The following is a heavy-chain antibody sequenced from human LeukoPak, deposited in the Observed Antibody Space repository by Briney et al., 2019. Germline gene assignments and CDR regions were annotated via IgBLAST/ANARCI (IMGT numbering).Heavy chain of an antibody. CDR3: ARESYYYDSSGYGASYYFDY. J-gene: IGHJ4*02. CDR2: IYNSGST. D-gene: IGHD3-22*01. Sequence: SETLSLTCTVSGASISSFYWSWIRQPPGKGLEWIGYIYNSGSTNYNASLKSRVAISVDTSKNQFSLKLSSVTAADTAVYYCARESYYYDSSGYGASYYFDYWGQGTLVTVSS. V-gene: IGHV4-59*01. CDR1: GASISSFY.